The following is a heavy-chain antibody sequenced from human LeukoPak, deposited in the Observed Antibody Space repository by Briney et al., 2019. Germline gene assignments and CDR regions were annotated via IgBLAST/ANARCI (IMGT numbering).Heavy chain of an antibody. CDR3: ASGFFSSGYYRPEVY. J-gene: IGHJ4*02. V-gene: IGHV4-61*02. D-gene: IGHD3-22*01. CDR2: IYTSGST. Sequence: PSETLSLTCTVSGGSISSGSYYWSWIRQPAGKGLEWIGRIYTSGSTNYNPSLKSRVTISVDTSKNQFSLKLSSVTAADTAVYYCASGFFSSGYYRPEVYWGQGTLVTVSS. CDR1: GGSISSGSYY.